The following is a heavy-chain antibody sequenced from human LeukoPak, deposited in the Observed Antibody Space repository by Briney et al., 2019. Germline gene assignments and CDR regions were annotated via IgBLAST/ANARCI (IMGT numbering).Heavy chain of an antibody. CDR2: IKRDGSEK. V-gene: IGHV3-7*01. CDR1: GFTFSSYW. J-gene: IGHJ3*02. Sequence: GGSLRLSCAASGFTFSSYWMSWVRQAPGKGLEWVANIKRDGSEKYYVDSVKGRFTISRDNAKNSLYLQMNSLRAEDTAVYYCARGGWWSSDAFDIWGQGTMVTVSS. CDR3: ARGGWWSSDAFDI. D-gene: IGHD2-15*01.